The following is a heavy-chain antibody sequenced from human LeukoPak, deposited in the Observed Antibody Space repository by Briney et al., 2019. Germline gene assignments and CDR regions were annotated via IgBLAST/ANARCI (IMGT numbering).Heavy chain of an antibody. CDR1: GYTFTGYY. CDR2: INPNSGGT. D-gene: IGHD6-19*01. V-gene: IGHV1-2*02. Sequence: ASVKVSCKASGYTFTGYYMHWVRQAPGQGLEWMGWINPNSGGTNYAQKFQGRVTMTRDTSISTAYMELSRLRSDDTAVYYCARVKAYVAVAGEFDPWGQGTLVTVSS. J-gene: IGHJ5*02. CDR3: ARVKAYVAVAGEFDP.